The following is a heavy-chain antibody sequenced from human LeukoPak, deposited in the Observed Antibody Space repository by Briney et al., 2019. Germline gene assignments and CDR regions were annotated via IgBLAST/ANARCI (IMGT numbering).Heavy chain of an antibody. V-gene: IGHV3-30*02. J-gene: IGHJ4*02. CDR1: GFTFSSYA. D-gene: IGHD3-10*01. Sequence: GGSLRLSCAASGFTFSSYAMSWVRQAPGKGLEWVAFIRYDGSNKYYADSVKGRFTISRDNSKNTLYLQMNSLRAEDTAVYYCAKSRGSGSYYRSYFDYWGQGTLVTVSS. CDR2: IRYDGSNK. CDR3: AKSRGSGSYYRSYFDY.